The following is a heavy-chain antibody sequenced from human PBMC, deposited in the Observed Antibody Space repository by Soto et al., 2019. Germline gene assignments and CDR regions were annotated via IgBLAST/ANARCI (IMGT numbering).Heavy chain of an antibody. CDR1: GGSISSGGYY. CDR3: ARALGGYCSGGSCYGYYFDY. Sequence: TLSLTCTVSGGSISSGGYYWSWIRQHPGKGLEWIGYIYYSGSTYHNPSLKSRVSISVDTSQNQFSLKLSSVTAADTAVYYCARALGGYCSGGSCYGYYFDYWGQGSLVTVSS. D-gene: IGHD2-15*01. J-gene: IGHJ4*02. CDR2: IYYSGST. V-gene: IGHV4-31*03.